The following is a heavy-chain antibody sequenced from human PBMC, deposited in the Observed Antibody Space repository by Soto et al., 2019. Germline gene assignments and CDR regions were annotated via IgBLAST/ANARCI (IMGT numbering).Heavy chain of an antibody. D-gene: IGHD2-2*01. V-gene: IGHV3-23*01. CDR3: AKISALGYCISTSCYDLADGMDV. Sequence: GGSLRLSCAGSGFTFSTYAMSLGRQAPGKGLDWVSAISGSGGSTYYADSVKGRFTISRDNSKNTLYLQMNSLRAEDTAVYYCAKISALGYCISTSCYDLADGMDVWGQGTTVTVSS. J-gene: IGHJ6*02. CDR1: GFTFSTYA. CDR2: ISGSGGST.